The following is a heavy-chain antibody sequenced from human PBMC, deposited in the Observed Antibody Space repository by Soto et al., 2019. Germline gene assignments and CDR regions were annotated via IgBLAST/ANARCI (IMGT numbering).Heavy chain of an antibody. CDR3: ARVPRLAARPFNWFDP. J-gene: IGHJ5*02. V-gene: IGHV1-2*02. CDR1: GYTFTGYY. CDR2: INPNSGGT. Sequence: ASVKVSCKASGYTFTGYYMHWVRQAPGQGLEWMGWINPNSGGTNYAQKFQGRVTMTRDTSISTAYMELSRLRSDDTAMYYCARVPRLAARPFNWFDPWGQGTLVTVSS. D-gene: IGHD6-6*01.